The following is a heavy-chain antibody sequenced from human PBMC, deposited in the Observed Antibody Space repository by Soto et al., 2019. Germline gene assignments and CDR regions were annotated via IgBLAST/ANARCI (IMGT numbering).Heavy chain of an antibody. CDR1: GGSISSYY. Sequence: SETLSLTCTVSGGSISSYYWSWIRQPPGKGLEWIGYIYYSGSTNYNPSLKSRVTISVDTSKNQFSLKLSSVTAADTAVYYCARLLGYCSGGSCYERWGQGTLVTVSS. J-gene: IGHJ4*02. V-gene: IGHV4-59*08. D-gene: IGHD2-15*01. CDR2: IYYSGST. CDR3: ARLLGYCSGGSCYER.